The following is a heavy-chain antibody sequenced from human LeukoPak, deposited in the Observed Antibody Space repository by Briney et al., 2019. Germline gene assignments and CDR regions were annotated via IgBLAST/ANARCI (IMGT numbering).Heavy chain of an antibody. Sequence: GRSLRLSCAASGFTFSSYGMHWVRQAPGKGLEWVAVISYDGSNKYYADSVKGRFTISRDNSKNTLYLQMNSLRAGETAVYYSAPTLARYGYCSGGSCRGYFQHWGQGTLVTVSS. CDR1: GFTFSSYG. D-gene: IGHD2-15*01. J-gene: IGHJ1*01. V-gene: IGHV3-30*03. CDR3: APTLARYGYCSGGSCRGYFQH. CDR2: ISYDGSNK.